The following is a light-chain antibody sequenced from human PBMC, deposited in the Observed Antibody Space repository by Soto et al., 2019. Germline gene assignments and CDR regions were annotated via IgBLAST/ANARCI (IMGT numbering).Light chain of an antibody. CDR1: QTIRSY. CDR3: PQSYMIPYT. V-gene: IGKV1-39*01. J-gene: IGKJ2*01. CDR2: AAS. Sequence: DIQMTQSPSSLSASLGDRVAITCRASQTIRSYLNWYQQKXGNAPKXLIFAASSLQSGVPSRFSGRGAGTDCTLTISSLQPEDVATDTCPQSYMIPYTFGRGTKVDIK.